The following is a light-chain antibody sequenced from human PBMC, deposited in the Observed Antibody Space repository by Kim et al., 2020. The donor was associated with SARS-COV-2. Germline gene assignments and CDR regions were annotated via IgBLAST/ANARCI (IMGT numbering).Light chain of an antibody. V-gene: IGKV1-33*01. CDR1: QDISND. J-gene: IGKJ5*01. CDR2: DTS. Sequence: DIQMTQSPSSLSASVGDRVTITCRASQDISNDLNWYQQKPGKAPKLLIYDTSNLERGVPSRFSGSGSGTDFTFTISSLQPEDIATYYCQQYDNHPITFGQGTKLEIK. CDR3: QQYDNHPIT.